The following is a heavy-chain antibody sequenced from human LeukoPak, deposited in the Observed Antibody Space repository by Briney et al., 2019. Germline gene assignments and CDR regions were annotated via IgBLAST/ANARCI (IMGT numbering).Heavy chain of an antibody. J-gene: IGHJ4*02. Sequence: SETLSLTCTVSGGSISSHYWSWIRQPPGKGLELIGYIYYGGITYYNPSLKSRVTISVDTPRSQFSLKLSSVTAADTAMYYCAGAERVSFADVQTGYPREGCYFDYWGRGTLVTVSS. CDR3: AGAERVSFADVQTGYPREGCYFDY. V-gene: IGHV4-59*11. CDR1: GGSISSHY. CDR2: IYYGGIT. D-gene: IGHD3-9*01.